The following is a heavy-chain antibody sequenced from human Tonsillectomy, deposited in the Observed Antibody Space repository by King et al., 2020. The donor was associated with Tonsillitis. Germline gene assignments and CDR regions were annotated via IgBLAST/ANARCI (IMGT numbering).Heavy chain of an antibody. CDR3: AKDRYCSGSSCYSHYMDV. D-gene: IGHD2-15*01. V-gene: IGHV3-23*04. Sequence: VQLVESGGGLVQPGVSPRLSCAASGFTFSNYAMSWVRQAPGKGLEWVSTISGSGGSSYNADSVKGRFTISRDNSKNPLYLQMNSLRAEDTAVYYCAKDRYCSGSSCYSHYMDVWGKGTTVTVSS. J-gene: IGHJ6*03. CDR2: ISGSGGSS. CDR1: GFTFSNYA.